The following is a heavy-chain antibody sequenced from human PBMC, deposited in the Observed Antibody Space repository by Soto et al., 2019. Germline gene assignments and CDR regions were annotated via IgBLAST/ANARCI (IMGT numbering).Heavy chain of an antibody. CDR3: ATPGLGYSYGYGY. Sequence: PSETLSLTCAVYGGTFSGYYWSWIRQPPGKGLEWIGEINHSGSTNYNPSLKSRVTISVDTSKNQFSLKLSSVTAADTAVYYCATPGLGYSYGYGYWGQGTLVTVSS. CDR2: INHSGST. CDR1: GGTFSGYY. J-gene: IGHJ4*02. D-gene: IGHD5-18*01. V-gene: IGHV4-34*08.